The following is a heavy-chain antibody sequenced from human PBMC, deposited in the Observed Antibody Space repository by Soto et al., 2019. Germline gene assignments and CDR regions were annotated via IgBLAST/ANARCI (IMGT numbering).Heavy chain of an antibody. CDR2: VIPILGQA. Sequence: ASVKVSCKXSGGIFSSYAISWLRQAPGQGLEWMGAVIPILGQAYYAQNFQDRVTITADESTRTAYMDLISLRSDDTAVYFCARVGGVGAPPGADFWGQGTLVTVSS. CDR1: GGIFSSYA. D-gene: IGHD1-26*01. CDR3: ARVGGVGAPPGADF. J-gene: IGHJ4*02. V-gene: IGHV1-69*13.